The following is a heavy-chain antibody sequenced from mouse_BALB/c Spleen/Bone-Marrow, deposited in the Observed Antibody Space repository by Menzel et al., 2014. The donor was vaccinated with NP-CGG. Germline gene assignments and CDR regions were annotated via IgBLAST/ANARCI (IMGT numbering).Heavy chain of an antibody. CDR1: GFTFSSYG. J-gene: IGHJ1*01. CDR2: ISTGGSQT. V-gene: IGHV5-6*02. Sequence: EVKLQESGGDLVKPGGSLKLSCAASGFTFSSYGMSWVRQTPDKRLEWVATISTGGSQTYYTDSVKGRFTISRDNAKNTLFLQMSSLKSEDSAIYYCARRGYDNSYWYFGVWDAGTTVTVSP. D-gene: IGHD2-3*01. CDR3: ARRGYDNSYWYFGV.